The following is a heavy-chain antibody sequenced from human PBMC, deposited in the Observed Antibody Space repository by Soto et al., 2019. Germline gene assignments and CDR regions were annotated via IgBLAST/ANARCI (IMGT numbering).Heavy chain of an antibody. V-gene: IGHV4-30-2*01. J-gene: IGHJ4*02. CDR3: ARDSRSGYYLDY. CDR2: IYHSGGT. D-gene: IGHD3-22*01. Sequence: QLQLQESGSGLVKPSQTLSLTCAVSGGSISSGGYSWNWIWQPPGKGLEWIGYIYHSGGTDYNPSLKSRVTITVDSSNNQFSLKLSSVTAADTAVYYCARDSRSGYYLDYWGQGTLVTVSS. CDR1: GGSISSGGYS.